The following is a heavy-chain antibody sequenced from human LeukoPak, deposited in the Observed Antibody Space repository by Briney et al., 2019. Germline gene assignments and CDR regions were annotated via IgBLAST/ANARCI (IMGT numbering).Heavy chain of an antibody. CDR2: IYYSGST. D-gene: IGHD3-16*02. CDR1: GGSISSSSYY. J-gene: IGHJ4*02. Sequence: SETLSLTCTVSGGSISSSSYYWGWIRQPPGKGLEWIGSIYYSGSTYYNPSLKSRVTISVDTSKNQFSLKLSSVTAAETAVYYCARQYYDYVWGSYRRTPRYFDYWGQGTLVTVSS. V-gene: IGHV4-39*01. CDR3: ARQYYDYVWGSYRRTPRYFDY.